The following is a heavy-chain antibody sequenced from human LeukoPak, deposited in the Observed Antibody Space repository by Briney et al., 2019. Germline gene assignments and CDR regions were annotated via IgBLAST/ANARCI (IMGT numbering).Heavy chain of an antibody. Sequence: TSETLSLTCTVSGXSISSSNYYWGWIRQPPGKGRELIGTTNYKGSTYYNASLKSRVTISVDTSKNQFSLKLSSVTAADTAVYYCARHLHDGGSYYFFYWGQGTLVTVSS. V-gene: IGHV4-39*01. D-gene: IGHD1-26*01. CDR1: GXSISSSNYY. J-gene: IGHJ4*02. CDR2: TNYKGST. CDR3: ARHLHDGGSYYFFY.